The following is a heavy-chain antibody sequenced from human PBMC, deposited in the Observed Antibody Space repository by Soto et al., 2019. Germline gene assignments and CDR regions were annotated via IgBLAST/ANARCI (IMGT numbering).Heavy chain of an antibody. CDR3: ARDQGGIAAAGMGLDY. CDR2: ISYDGSNK. D-gene: IGHD6-13*01. Sequence: QVQLVESGGGVVQPGRSLRLSCAASGFTFSSYAMHWVRQAPGKGLEWVAVISYDGSNKYYADSVKGRFTISRDNSKNTLYLQMNSLRAEDTAVYYCARDQGGIAAAGMGLDYWGQGTLFTVSS. V-gene: IGHV3-30-3*01. CDR1: GFTFSSYA. J-gene: IGHJ4*02.